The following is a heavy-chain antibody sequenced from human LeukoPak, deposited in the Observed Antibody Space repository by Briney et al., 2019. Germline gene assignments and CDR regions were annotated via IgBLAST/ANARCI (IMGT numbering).Heavy chain of an antibody. J-gene: IGHJ2*01. Sequence: SETLSLTCTVSGGSINNYYWSWIRQPPGKGLEWIGYIYYSGSTNYNPSLKSRVTISVDTSKNQFSLKLSSVTAADTAVYYCARQSKYYYDSSGYFDHWYFDLWGRGTLVTVSS. D-gene: IGHD3-22*01. CDR3: ARQSKYYYDSSGYFDHWYFDL. CDR1: GGSINNYY. V-gene: IGHV4-59*08. CDR2: IYYSGST.